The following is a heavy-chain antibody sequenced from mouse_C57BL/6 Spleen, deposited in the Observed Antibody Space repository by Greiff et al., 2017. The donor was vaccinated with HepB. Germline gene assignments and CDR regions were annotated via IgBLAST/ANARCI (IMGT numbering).Heavy chain of an antibody. CDR2: IDPENGDT. CDR1: GFNIKDDY. D-gene: IGHD2-5*01. J-gene: IGHJ1*03. Sequence: VHVKQSGAELVRPGASVKLSCTASGFNIKDDYMHWVKQRPEQGLEWIGWIDPENGDTEYASKFQGKATITADTSSNTAYLQLSSLTSEDTAVYYCTRGYYSNSYWYFDVWGTGTTVTVSS. V-gene: IGHV14-4*01. CDR3: TRGYYSNSYWYFDV.